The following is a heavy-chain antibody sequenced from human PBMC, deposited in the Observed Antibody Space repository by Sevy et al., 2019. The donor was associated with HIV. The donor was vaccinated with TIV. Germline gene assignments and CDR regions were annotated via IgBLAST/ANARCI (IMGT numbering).Heavy chain of an antibody. CDR3: ARGGKDIVVVVAATADY. Sequence: GGYLRLSCAASGFTFSSYSMNWVRQAPGKGLEWVSYISSSSSTIYYADSVKGRFTISRDNAKNSLYLQMNSLRDEDTAVYYCARGGKDIVVVVAATADYWGQGTLVTVSS. J-gene: IGHJ4*02. V-gene: IGHV3-48*02. CDR2: ISSSSSTI. D-gene: IGHD2-15*01. CDR1: GFTFSSYS.